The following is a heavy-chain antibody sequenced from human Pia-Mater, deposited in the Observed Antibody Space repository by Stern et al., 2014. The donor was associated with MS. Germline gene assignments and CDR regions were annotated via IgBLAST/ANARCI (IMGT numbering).Heavy chain of an antibody. CDR2: IIPIVGTA. Sequence: VQLLESGAEVKKPGSSVKVSCKASGGAFSNYAISWVRQAPGHGLEWMGGIIPIVGTANYAKKFQGRVTLTADESTNTAYMELSGLRSEDTAVYYCARADVLKAFDFWGQGTMVTVSS. CDR1: GGAFSNYA. D-gene: IGHD3-10*01. V-gene: IGHV1-69*01. J-gene: IGHJ3*01. CDR3: ARADVLKAFDF.